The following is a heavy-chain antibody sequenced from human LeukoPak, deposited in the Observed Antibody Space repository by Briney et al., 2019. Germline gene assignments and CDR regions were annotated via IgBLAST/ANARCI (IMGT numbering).Heavy chain of an antibody. CDR2: ISSSGSTI. J-gene: IGHJ4*02. CDR1: AFALSSYE. Sequence: GGSLRLSCAASAFALSSYEMNWVRQAPGKGLEWVSYISSSGSTIYYADSVKGRFTISRDNAKNSLYLQMNSLRVEDTAVYYCARDVRYCSGGSCYSGDYWGQGTLVTVSS. CDR3: ARDVRYCSGGSCYSGDY. V-gene: IGHV3-48*03. D-gene: IGHD2-15*01.